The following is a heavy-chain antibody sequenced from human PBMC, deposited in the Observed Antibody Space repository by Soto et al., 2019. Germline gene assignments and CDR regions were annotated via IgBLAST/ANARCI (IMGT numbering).Heavy chain of an antibody. CDR1: GGSISSYY. CDR3: ARLNSGYDLDYFDY. V-gene: IGHV4-59*08. D-gene: IGHD5-12*01. CDR2: IYYSGST. Sequence: PSETLSLTCTVSGGSISSYYWSWIRQPPGKGLEWIGYIYYSGSTNYNPSLKSRVTISVDTSKNQFSLKLSSVTAADTAVYYCARLNSGYDLDYFDYWGQGTLVTVS. J-gene: IGHJ4*02.